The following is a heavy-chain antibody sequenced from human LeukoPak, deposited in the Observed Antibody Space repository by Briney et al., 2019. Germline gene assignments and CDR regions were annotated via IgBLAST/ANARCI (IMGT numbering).Heavy chain of an antibody. V-gene: IGHV4-34*01. CDR2: INHSGST. Sequence: SETLSLTCAVYGGSFSGYYWSWIRQPPGKGLEWIGEINHSGSTNYNPSLKSRVTISVDTSKNQFSLKLSSVTAADTAVYYCARAMVTDHDAFDIWGQGTMVTVSS. CDR1: GGSFSGYY. J-gene: IGHJ3*02. D-gene: IGHD3-10*01. CDR3: ARAMVTDHDAFDI.